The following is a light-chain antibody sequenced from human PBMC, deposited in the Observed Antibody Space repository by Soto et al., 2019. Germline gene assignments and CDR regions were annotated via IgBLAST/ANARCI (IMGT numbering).Light chain of an antibody. CDR3: SSYAGSNNWV. CDR2: EVS. J-gene: IGLJ3*02. V-gene: IGLV2-8*01. Sequence: QSVLTQPTSASGSPGQSVTISCTGTSSDVGGYNYVSWYQQHPGKAPKLMISEVSKRPSGVPDRFSGSKSGNTASLTVSGRQTEDEADYYCSSYAGSNNWVFGGWTKLTVL. CDR1: SSDVGGYNY.